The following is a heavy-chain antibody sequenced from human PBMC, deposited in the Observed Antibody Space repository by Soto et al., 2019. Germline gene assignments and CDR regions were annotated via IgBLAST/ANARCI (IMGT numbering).Heavy chain of an antibody. CDR2: IDPNDYYS. CDR1: GYRFSNYW. D-gene: IGHD2-21*01. Sequence: PGESLKISCQASGYRFSNYWITWVRQMPGKGLEWMGTIDPNDYYSNNSPSFQGHVTISADKSISTAYLQWSSLKASDTAMYYCARLANIFYFDNWGHVSLVTVAS. V-gene: IGHV5-10-1*01. CDR3: ARLANIFYFDN. J-gene: IGHJ4*01.